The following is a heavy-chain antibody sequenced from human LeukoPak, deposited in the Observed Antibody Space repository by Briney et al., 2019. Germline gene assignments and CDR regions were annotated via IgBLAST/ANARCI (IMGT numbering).Heavy chain of an antibody. CDR1: GFTFSTYN. J-gene: IGHJ4*02. CDR2: ISESGNII. Sequence: GGSLRLSCVASGFTFSTYNMNWVRQAPGKGLEWVSYISESGNIIYYADSVKGRFTISRDNARNSLYLQMNSLRAEDTAVYYCARDPFMTTGWGIDYWGQGTLVTVSS. D-gene: IGHD4-17*01. CDR3: ARDPFMTTGWGIDY. V-gene: IGHV3-48*04.